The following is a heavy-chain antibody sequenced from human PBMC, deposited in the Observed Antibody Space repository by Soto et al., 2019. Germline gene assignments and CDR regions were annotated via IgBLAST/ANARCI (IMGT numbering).Heavy chain of an antibody. CDR3: ARQYDILTGYSYDAFNI. V-gene: IGHV5-51*01. CDR2: IYPGDSDV. CDR1: GYSFSRYW. D-gene: IGHD3-9*01. Sequence: GESLKISCKASGYSFSRYWIGWVRQMPGKGLEWMGIIYPGDSDVRYSPSLQGQVTISADKSINTAYLQWSSLKASDTAMYYCARQYDILTGYSYDAFNIWGQGTMVTVSS. J-gene: IGHJ3*02.